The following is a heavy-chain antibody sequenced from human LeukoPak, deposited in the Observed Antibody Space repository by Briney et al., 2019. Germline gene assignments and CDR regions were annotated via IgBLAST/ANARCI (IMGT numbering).Heavy chain of an antibody. CDR1: GFTFTSYA. V-gene: IGHV3-23*01. CDR3: ANGLEYSCNSAFDH. D-gene: IGHD2-15*01. Sequence: PGGSLRLSCAASGFTFTSYAMGWVRQAPGKGLEWVSHITSSGGSTYYADSVKGRFTISRDISKNTLYLQMNSLRAEDTAVYHCANGLEYSCNSAFDHWGQGALVTVSS. J-gene: IGHJ4*02. CDR2: ITSSGGST.